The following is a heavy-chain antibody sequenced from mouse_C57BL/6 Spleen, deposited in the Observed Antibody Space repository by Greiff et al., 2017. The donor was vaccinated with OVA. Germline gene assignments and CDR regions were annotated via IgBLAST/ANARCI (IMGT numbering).Heavy chain of an antibody. V-gene: IGHV1-9*01. CDR3: ARGGYSNYGQPYAMDY. Sequence: QVQLQQSGAELMKPGASVKLSCKATGYTFTGYWIEWVKQRPGHGLEWIGEILPGSGSTNYNEKFKGKATFTADTSSNTAYMQLSSLTTEDSAIYYCARGGYSNYGQPYAMDYWGQGTSVTVSS. CDR2: ILPGSGST. J-gene: IGHJ4*01. D-gene: IGHD2-5*01. CDR1: GYTFTGYW.